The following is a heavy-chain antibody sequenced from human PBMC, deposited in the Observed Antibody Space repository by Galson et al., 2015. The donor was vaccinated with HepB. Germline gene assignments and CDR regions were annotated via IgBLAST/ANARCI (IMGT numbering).Heavy chain of an antibody. D-gene: IGHD6-19*01. CDR1: GYTFTSYG. Sequence: SVKVSCKASGYTFTSYGFNWVRQAPGQGLEWMGGIIPSFGKGNYAQKFQGRLTITADESTSIVYMELSSLRSEDTAVYFCARTPGVAVAVQLFDPWGQGTLVTVSS. CDR2: IIPSFGKG. V-gene: IGHV1-69*13. CDR3: ARTPGVAVAVQLFDP. J-gene: IGHJ5*02.